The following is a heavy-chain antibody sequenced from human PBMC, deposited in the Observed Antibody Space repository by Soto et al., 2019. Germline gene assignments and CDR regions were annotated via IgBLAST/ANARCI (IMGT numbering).Heavy chain of an antibody. V-gene: IGHV3-21*01. J-gene: IGHJ6*02. CDR2: ISSSSSYI. CDR3: ARDLYCSSTSCYLGIYYYYYGMDV. Sequence: EVQLVESGGGLVKPGGSLRLSRAAFGFTFSSYSMNWVRKAPGKGLEWVSSISSSSSYIYYADSVKGRFTISRDNAKNSLYLQMNSLRAEDTAVYYCARDLYCSSTSCYLGIYYYYYGMDVWGQGTTVTVSS. D-gene: IGHD2-2*01. CDR1: GFTFSSYS.